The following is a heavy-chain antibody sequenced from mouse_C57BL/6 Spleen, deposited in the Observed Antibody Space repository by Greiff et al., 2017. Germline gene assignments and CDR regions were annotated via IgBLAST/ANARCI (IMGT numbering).Heavy chain of an antibody. D-gene: IGHD1-1*01. Sequence: EVQRVESGAELVRPGASVKLSCKASGFNIKDDYMHWVKQRPEQGLEWIGWIDPENGDTEYASKFKGTATITADTSSNTAYLQLSSLTSEDTAVYYCTSSSGFAYWGQGTLVTVSA. CDR3: TSSSGFAY. CDR1: GFNIKDDY. V-gene: IGHV14-4*01. J-gene: IGHJ3*01. CDR2: IDPENGDT.